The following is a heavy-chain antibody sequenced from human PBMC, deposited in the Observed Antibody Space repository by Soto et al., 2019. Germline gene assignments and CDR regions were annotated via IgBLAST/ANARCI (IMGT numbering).Heavy chain of an antibody. D-gene: IGHD6-13*01. CDR3: AKRSPYSSGWYSPIFDY. J-gene: IGHJ4*01. Sequence: PGGSLRLSCAASGFTFSSYGMHWVRQAPGKGLEWVSVISESGGSTHYADSVRGRFTVSRDNSKNSLSLRMNSLRDEDTAVYFCAKRSPYSSGWYSPIFDYWGHGALVTVSS. CDR1: GFTFSSYG. V-gene: IGHV3-NL1*01. CDR2: ISESGGST.